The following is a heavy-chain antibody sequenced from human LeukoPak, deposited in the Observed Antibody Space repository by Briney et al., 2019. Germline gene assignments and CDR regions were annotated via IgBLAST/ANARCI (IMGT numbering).Heavy chain of an antibody. V-gene: IGHV3-23*01. J-gene: IGHJ4*02. CDR1: GFTFSSYG. CDR2: ISGSGGST. D-gene: IGHD6-19*01. Sequence: GGSLRLSCAASGFTFSSYGMSWVRQAPGKGLEWVSAISGSGGSTYYADSVKGRFTISRDNSKNTLYLQMNSLRAEDTAVYYCAKVLGISRSWLVGASDCWGQGTLVTVSS. CDR3: AKVLGISRSWLVGASDC.